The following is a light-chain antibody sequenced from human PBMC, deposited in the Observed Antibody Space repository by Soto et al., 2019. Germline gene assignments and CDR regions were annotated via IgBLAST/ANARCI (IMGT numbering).Light chain of an antibody. Sequence: QSALTQPPSASGSPGQSVTISCTGTSSDVGGYNYVSWYQQNAGKAPKLVIYEVSKRPSGVPDRFSGSKSGNTASLTVSGLQTEDEADYYCNSYAGSNLFYVFGTGTKVTVL. CDR3: NSYAGSNLFYV. CDR1: SSDVGGYNY. V-gene: IGLV2-8*01. J-gene: IGLJ1*01. CDR2: EVS.